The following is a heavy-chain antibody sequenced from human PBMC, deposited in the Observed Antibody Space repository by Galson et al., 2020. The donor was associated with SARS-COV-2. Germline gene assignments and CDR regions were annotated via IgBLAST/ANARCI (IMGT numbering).Heavy chain of an antibody. V-gene: IGHV1-18*01. CDR1: GYTFTSYG. D-gene: IGHD3-10*01. J-gene: IGHJ2*01. CDR2: ISAYNGNT. CDR3: ARDWMVWGVYWYFDL. Sequence: ASVKVSCKASGYTFTSYGISWVRQAPGQGLEWMGWISAYNGNTNYAQKLQGRVTMTTDTSTSTAYMELRSLRSDDTPVYYCARDWMVWGVYWYFDLWGRGTLVTVSS.